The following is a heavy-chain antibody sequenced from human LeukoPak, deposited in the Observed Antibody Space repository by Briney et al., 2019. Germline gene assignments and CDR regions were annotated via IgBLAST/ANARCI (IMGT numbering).Heavy chain of an antibody. V-gene: IGHV3-15*01. CDR2: IKSKTDGGTT. J-gene: IGHJ4*02. Sequence: PGGSLRLSSADPGFTFSNAWMSCVRQAPGKRLEWVGRIKSKTDGGTTDYAAPVKGRFTISRDDSKNTLYLQMNSLKTEDTAVYYCTTGYCSSTSCYRWGQGTLVTVSS. D-gene: IGHD2-2*01. CDR1: GFTFSNAW. CDR3: TTGYCSSTSCYR.